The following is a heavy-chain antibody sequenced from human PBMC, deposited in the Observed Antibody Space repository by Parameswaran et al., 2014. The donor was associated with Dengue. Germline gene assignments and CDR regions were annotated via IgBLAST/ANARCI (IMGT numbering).Heavy chain of an antibody. CDR3: ARDKGSGWYDY. D-gene: IGHD6-19*01. J-gene: IGHJ4*02. Sequence: WIRQPPGKGLEWVSVIYSGGSTYYADSVKGRFTISRDNSKNTLYLQMNSLRAEDTAVYYCARDKGSGWYDYWGQGTLVTVSS. V-gene: IGHV3-66*01. CDR2: IYSGGST.